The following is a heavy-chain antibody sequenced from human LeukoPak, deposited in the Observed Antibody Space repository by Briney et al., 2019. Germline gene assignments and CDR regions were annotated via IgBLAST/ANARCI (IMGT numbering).Heavy chain of an antibody. CDR1: GFTFDDYG. CDR3: ARWGIQNDFWSGYYYYYMDV. CDR2: INWNGGST. D-gene: IGHD3-3*01. V-gene: IGHV3-20*04. J-gene: IGHJ6*03. Sequence: PGGSLRLSCAASGFTFDDYGMSWVRQAPGKGLEWVSGINWNGGSTGYADSVKGRFTISRDNAKNSLYLQMNGLRAEDTALYYCARWGIQNDFWSGYYYYYMDVWGKGTTVTVSS.